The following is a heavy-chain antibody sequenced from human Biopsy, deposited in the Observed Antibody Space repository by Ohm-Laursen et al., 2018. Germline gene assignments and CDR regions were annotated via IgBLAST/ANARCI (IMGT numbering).Heavy chain of an antibody. CDR1: GFTLNKHG. V-gene: IGHV3-33*01. CDR2: IWFDETNK. CDR3: ARDPRDTALGIFDY. Sequence: SLRLSCTASGFTLNKHGMHWVRQAPGKGMEWVAVIWFDETNKHYADSVKGRFTISRDNSKNMLYLQMNTLRDADTAVYYCARDPRDTALGIFDYWGLGTLVTVSS. J-gene: IGHJ4*02. D-gene: IGHD5-18*01.